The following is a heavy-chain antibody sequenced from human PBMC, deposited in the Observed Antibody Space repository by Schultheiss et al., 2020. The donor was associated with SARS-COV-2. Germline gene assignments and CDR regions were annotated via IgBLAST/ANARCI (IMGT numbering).Heavy chain of an antibody. Sequence: GESLKISCAASGFTVSRNYMSWVRQAPGRGLEWVSYISSSSSTIYYADSVKGRFTISRDNSKNTLYLQMNSLRAEDTAVYYCARAAYSSSWHNNWFDPWGQGTLVTVSS. CDR3: ARAAYSSSWHNNWFDP. CDR2: ISSSSSTI. J-gene: IGHJ5*02. V-gene: IGHV3-48*01. D-gene: IGHD6-13*01. CDR1: GFTVSRNY.